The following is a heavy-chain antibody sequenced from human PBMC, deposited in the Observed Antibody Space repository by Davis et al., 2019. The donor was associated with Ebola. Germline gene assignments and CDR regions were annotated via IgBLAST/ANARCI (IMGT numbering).Heavy chain of an antibody. V-gene: IGHV3-15*01. CDR2: ITSRSYGGAT. CDR3: TTDLQGIAGTGADF. J-gene: IGHJ4*02. D-gene: IGHD6-13*01. Sequence: GESLKISCAASGLPFINAWMTWVRQAPGKGLEWVGRITSRSYGGATDYIAPVKGRFIISRDDSMNMVYLQMNSLKPEDTAVYYRTTDLQGIAGTGADFWGQGTLVTVSS. CDR1: GLPFINAW.